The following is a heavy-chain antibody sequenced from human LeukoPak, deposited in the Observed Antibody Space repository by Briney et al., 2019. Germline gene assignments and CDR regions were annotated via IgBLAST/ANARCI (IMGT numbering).Heavy chain of an antibody. CDR2: VSSSSSYI. D-gene: IGHD3-22*01. J-gene: IGHJ4*02. CDR3: ARGKTYYYDSSGYPLDY. CDR1: GFTFSSYS. Sequence: PGGSLRLSCAASGFTFSSYSMNWVRHAPGKGLEWVSSVSSSSSYIYYADSVKGRFTISRDNAKNSLYLQMNSLRAEDTAVYYCARGKTYYYDSSGYPLDYWGQGTLVTVSS. V-gene: IGHV3-21*01.